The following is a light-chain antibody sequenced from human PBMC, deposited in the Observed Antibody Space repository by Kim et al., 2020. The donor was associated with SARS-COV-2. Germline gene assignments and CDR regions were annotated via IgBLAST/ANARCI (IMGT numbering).Light chain of an antibody. CDR2: QDS. CDR3: QAWDSSTVV. Sequence: SYELTQPPSVSVFPGQTASITCSGDKLGDKYGCWYQQKPGQSPVLVIYQDSKRPSGIPERFSGSNSGNTATLTISGTQAMDEADYYCQAWDSSTVVFGGGTQLTVL. J-gene: IGLJ2*01. CDR1: KLGDKY. V-gene: IGLV3-1*01.